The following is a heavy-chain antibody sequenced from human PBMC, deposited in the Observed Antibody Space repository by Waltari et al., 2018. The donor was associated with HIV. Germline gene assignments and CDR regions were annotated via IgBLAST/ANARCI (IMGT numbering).Heavy chain of an antibody. CDR3: ARDLAPVAGHDY. Sequence: QVLLVQSGAEVKKPGASLQVSCKASGYTFTTYAMHWVRQAPGQRLEWMGWMHAGKGNTKDYKKFQGSATFNRDRAASTAYMELSSLRSEDTAVYYCARDLAPVAGHDYWGQGTLVTVSS. CDR2: MHAGKGNT. J-gene: IGHJ4*02. CDR1: GYTFTTYA. V-gene: IGHV1-3*01. D-gene: IGHD6-19*01.